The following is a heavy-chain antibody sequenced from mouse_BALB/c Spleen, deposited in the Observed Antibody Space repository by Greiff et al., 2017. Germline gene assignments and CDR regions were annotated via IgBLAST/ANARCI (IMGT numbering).Heavy chain of an antibody. D-gene: IGHD2-14*01. CDR2: IRSKSNNYAT. CDR1: GFTFNTYA. Sequence: GGGLVRPKGSLKLSCAASGFTFNTYAMNWVRQAPGKGLEWVARIRSKSNNYATYYADSVKDRFTISRDDSQSMLYLQMNNLKTEDTAMYYCVSNRYDYFDYWGQGTTLTVSS. CDR3: VSNRYDYFDY. J-gene: IGHJ2*01. V-gene: IGHV10-1*02.